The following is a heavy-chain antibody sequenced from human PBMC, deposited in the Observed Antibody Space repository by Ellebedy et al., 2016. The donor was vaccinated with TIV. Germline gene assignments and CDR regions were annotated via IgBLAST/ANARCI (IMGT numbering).Heavy chain of an antibody. CDR1: GFTLTNYA. CDR3: ARQGPYGDCDY. V-gene: IGHV3-21*06. J-gene: IGHJ4*02. CDR2: ISDSSSSI. Sequence: PGGSLRLSCAASGFTLTNYAISWVRQAPGKGLEWVSFISDSSSSIHYADSVKGRFTISRDNAKNSLFLQMNSLRAEDTAVYFCARQGPYGDCDYWGQGTLVTVSS. D-gene: IGHD4-17*01.